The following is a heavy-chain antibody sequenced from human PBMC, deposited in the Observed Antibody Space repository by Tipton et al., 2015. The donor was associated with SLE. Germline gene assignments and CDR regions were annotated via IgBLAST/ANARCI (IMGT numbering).Heavy chain of an antibody. CDR1: GYSFTSYW. V-gene: IGHV5-51*01. CDR3: ARGIGTGIAAADDAFDI. CDR2: IYPGDSDT. J-gene: IGHJ3*02. D-gene: IGHD6-13*01. Sequence: VQLVQSGAEMKKPGESLKISCRGSGYSFTSYWIVWVRQMPGKGLEWLGIIYPGDSDTRYSPSFQGQVTMSADKSISTAYLQWSSLKASDTAMYYCARGIGTGIAAADDAFDIWGQGTMVTVSS.